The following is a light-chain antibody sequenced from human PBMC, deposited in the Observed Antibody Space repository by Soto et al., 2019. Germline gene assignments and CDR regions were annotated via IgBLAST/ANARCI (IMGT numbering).Light chain of an antibody. V-gene: IGKV1D-13*01. CDR3: QQFKNYPRT. J-gene: IGKJ2*01. CDR1: QDSSSA. CDR2: GAS. Sequence: AIQLTQSPSSLSASVGDRVTITCRARQDSSSALVWYQQKPGKAHKLLIYGASSLESGVPSRFSGGGSGTDFTLTIRNLQPEDFATYHCQQFKNYPRTFGQGTKREIK.